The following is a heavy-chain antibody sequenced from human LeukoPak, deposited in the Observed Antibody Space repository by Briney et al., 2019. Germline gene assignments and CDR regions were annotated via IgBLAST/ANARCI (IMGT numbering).Heavy chain of an antibody. CDR1: GGSISSSSYY. J-gene: IGHJ4*02. CDR3: ARGYTAMVIDS. Sequence: PSETLSLTCTVSGGSISSSSYYWGWIRQPPGKGLEWIGTIYFSGSTYYNPSLKSRVTISVDTSKNQFSLKLSSVTAADTAVYYCARGYTAMVIDSWGQGTLVTVSS. D-gene: IGHD5-18*01. V-gene: IGHV4-39*07. CDR2: IYFSGST.